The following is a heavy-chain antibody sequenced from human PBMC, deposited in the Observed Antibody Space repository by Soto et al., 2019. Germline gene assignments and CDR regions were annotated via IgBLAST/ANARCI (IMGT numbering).Heavy chain of an antibody. D-gene: IGHD3-10*01. V-gene: IGHV4-59*01. CDR3: ATAHYYGSGSYLWFDP. J-gene: IGHJ5*02. CDR1: AGSISSYY. CDR2: IYYSGST. Sequence: SETLSLTCTVSAGSISSYYWSWIRQPPGKGLEWIGYIYYSGSTNYNPSLKSRVTISVDTSKNQFSLKLSSVTAADTAVYYCATAHYYGSGSYLWFDPWGQGTLVTVSS.